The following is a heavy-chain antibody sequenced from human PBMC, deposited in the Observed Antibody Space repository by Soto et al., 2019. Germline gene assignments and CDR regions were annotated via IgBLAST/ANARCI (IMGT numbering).Heavy chain of an antibody. J-gene: IGHJ4*02. CDR3: AREISGGGGGIDY. Sequence: QVQLVESGGGVVQPGRSLRLSCAASGFTFSSYGMHWVRQAPGKGLEWVAVIWYDGSNKYYADSVKGRFTISRDNSKNTLYLQMNSLRAEDTAVYYCAREISGGGGGIDYWGQGTLVTVSS. D-gene: IGHD2-21*01. CDR2: IWYDGSNK. CDR1: GFTFSSYG. V-gene: IGHV3-33*01.